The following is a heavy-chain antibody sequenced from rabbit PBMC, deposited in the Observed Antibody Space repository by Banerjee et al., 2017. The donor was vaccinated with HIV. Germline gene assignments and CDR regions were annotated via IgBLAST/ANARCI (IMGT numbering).Heavy chain of an antibody. D-gene: IGHD1-1*01. CDR2: INTSSGNA. V-gene: IGHV1S45*01. Sequence: QEQLEESGGDLVKPEGSLTLTCTASGFSFSNKYVMCWVRQAPGKGLEWTACINTSSGNAVYANWAKGRFTISKTSSTTVTLQMTSLTAADTATYFCARGDGVIGWNFDLWGPGTL. CDR1: GFSFSNKYV. CDR3: ARGDGVIGWNFDL. J-gene: IGHJ4*01.